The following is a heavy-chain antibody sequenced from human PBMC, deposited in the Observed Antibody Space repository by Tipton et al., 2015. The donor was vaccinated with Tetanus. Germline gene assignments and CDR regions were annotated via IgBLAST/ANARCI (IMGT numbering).Heavy chain of an antibody. CDR1: GFTFSSYW. V-gene: IGHV3-74*01. CDR2: INSDGSRT. CDR3: ARADGYSGYALDY. J-gene: IGHJ4*02. D-gene: IGHD5-12*01. Sequence: SLRLSCAASGFTFSSYWMHWVRQTPGRGLVWVSRINSDGSRTSYADPVKGRFTISRDNAKNTLYLQMNSLRAEDTAVYYCARADGYSGYALDYWGQGTLVTVSS.